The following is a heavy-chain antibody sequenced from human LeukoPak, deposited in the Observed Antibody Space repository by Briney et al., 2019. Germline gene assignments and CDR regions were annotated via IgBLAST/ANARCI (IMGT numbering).Heavy chain of an antibody. CDR1: GGSISSYY. V-gene: IGHV4-59*01. CDR2: IYYSGST. CDR3: ARDLLWFSGNWFDP. Sequence: PSETLFLTCTVSGGSISSYYWSWIRQPPGKGLEWIGYIYYSGSTNYNPSLKSRVTISVDTSKNQFSLKLSSVTAADTAVYYCARDLLWFSGNWFDPWGQGTLVTVSS. D-gene: IGHD3-10*01. J-gene: IGHJ5*02.